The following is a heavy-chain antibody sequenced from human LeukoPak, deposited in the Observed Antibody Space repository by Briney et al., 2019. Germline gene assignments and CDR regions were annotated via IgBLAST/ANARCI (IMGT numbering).Heavy chain of an antibody. V-gene: IGHV3-7*01. Sequence: GGSLRLSCAASGFSFSVFWMTWGRQAPGKRPEWVANINEGGSSTYYVDSERGRFTISRDNGKNLLFLEMNSLRADDTAVYFCVQGGHFDFWGQGAPVTVSS. CDR2: INEGGSST. J-gene: IGHJ4*02. CDR3: VQGGHFDF. CDR1: GFSFSVFW. D-gene: IGHD3-16*01.